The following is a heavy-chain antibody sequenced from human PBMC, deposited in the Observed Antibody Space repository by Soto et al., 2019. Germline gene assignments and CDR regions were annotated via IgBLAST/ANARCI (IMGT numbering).Heavy chain of an antibody. Sequence: EVQLVESGGGLVKPGGSLRLSCAASGFTFSSYSMNWVRQAPGKGLEWVSSISSSSSYIYYADSVKGRFTISRDNAKNSLYLQMNSLRAEDTAVYYCARDKCSGDSCYSDYWGQGTLVTVSS. J-gene: IGHJ4*02. CDR3: ARDKCSGDSCYSDY. D-gene: IGHD2-15*01. V-gene: IGHV3-21*01. CDR2: ISSSSSYI. CDR1: GFTFSSYS.